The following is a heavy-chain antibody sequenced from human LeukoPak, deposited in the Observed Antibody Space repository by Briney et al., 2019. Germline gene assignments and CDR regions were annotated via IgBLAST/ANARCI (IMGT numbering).Heavy chain of an antibody. D-gene: IGHD6-19*01. Sequence: GGSLRLSCAASGFTFSSYGMHWVRQAPGKGLEWVAVIWYDGSNKYYADSVKGRFTISRDNSKNTLYLQMNSLRAEDTAVYYCARDAGIAVNLALYCGQGTLVTVSS. CDR1: GFTFSSYG. CDR2: IWYDGSNK. CDR3: ARDAGIAVNLALY. V-gene: IGHV3-33*01. J-gene: IGHJ4*02.